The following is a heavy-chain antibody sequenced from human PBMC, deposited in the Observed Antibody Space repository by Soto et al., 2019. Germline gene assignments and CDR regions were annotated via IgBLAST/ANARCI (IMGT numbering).Heavy chain of an antibody. Sequence: GGSLRLSCAASGFTFSSYEMNWVRQAPGKGLEWVSYISSSGSTTYYADSVKGRFTISRDNAKNSLYLQMNSLRAEDTAVYYCARGRTVNTWYYGMDVWGQGTTVTVSS. J-gene: IGHJ6*02. V-gene: IGHV3-48*03. D-gene: IGHD4-17*01. CDR3: ARGRTVNTWYYGMDV. CDR2: ISSSGSTT. CDR1: GFTFSSYE.